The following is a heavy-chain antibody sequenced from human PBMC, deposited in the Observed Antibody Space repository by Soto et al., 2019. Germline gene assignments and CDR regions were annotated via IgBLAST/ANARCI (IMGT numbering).Heavy chain of an antibody. V-gene: IGHV4-59*01. Sequence: SETLSLSCSVSGGSMINYYGSWVRQTPEKGMEWIGYMYYSGTSNYNSSLKSRVTISVDTSKNQFSLKLRSVTAADTATYYCVRSGHSFGGVGWGLGTLVTVSS. J-gene: IGHJ4*02. CDR2: MYYSGTS. CDR1: GGSMINYY. D-gene: IGHD3-16*01. CDR3: VRSGHSFGGVG.